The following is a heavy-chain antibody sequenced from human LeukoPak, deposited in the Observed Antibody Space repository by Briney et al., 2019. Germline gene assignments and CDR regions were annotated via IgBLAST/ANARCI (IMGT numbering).Heavy chain of an antibody. D-gene: IGHD3-9*01. Sequence: SQTLSLTCTVSGGSISSGGYYWSWIRQHPGKGLERIGYIYYSGSTHYNPSLKSRVTISVDTSKNQFSLKLSSVTAADTAVYYCARGMTDWWFDPWGQGTLVTVSS. CDR3: ARGMTDWWFDP. V-gene: IGHV4-31*03. CDR2: IYYSGST. J-gene: IGHJ5*02. CDR1: GGSISSGGYY.